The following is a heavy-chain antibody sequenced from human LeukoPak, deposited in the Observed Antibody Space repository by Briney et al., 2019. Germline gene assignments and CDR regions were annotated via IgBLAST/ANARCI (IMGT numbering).Heavy chain of an antibody. D-gene: IGHD3-9*01. J-gene: IGHJ2*01. CDR2: IYTSGRT. CDR1: GGSISSGSYY. V-gene: IGHV4-61*02. CDR3: ARQYIDILTGYHRGELYWYFDL. Sequence: SQTLSLTCTVSGGSISSGSYYWSWIRQPAGKGLEWIGRIYTSGRTNYNPSLKSRVTISVDTSKNQFSLKLSSVTAADTAVYYCARQYIDILTGYHRGELYWYFDLWGRGTLVTVSS.